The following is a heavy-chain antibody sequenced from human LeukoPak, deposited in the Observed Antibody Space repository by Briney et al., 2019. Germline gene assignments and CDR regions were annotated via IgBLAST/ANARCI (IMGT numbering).Heavy chain of an antibody. D-gene: IGHD4-17*01. CDR2: IIPILGIA. V-gene: IGHV1-69*04. J-gene: IGHJ6*02. Sequence: SVKVSCKASGGTSSSYAISSVRQAPGQGLEWLGRIIPILGIANYAQKFQGRVTITADKSTSTAYMELSSLRSEDTAVYYCARDKYGDYTNYYYYGMDVWGQGTTVTVSS. CDR1: GGTSSSYA. CDR3: ARDKYGDYTNYYYYGMDV.